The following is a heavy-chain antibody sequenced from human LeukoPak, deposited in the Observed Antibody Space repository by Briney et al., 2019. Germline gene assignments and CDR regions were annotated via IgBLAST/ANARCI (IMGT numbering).Heavy chain of an antibody. V-gene: IGHV4-38-2*01. CDR3: ARLGCTNGVCRPFDY. Sequence: SETLSLTCAVSGYSISSGYYWGRIRQPPGKGLEWIGSIYHSGSTYYNPSLKSRVTISVDTSKNQFSLKLSSVTAADTAVYYCARLGCTNGVCRPFDYWGQGTLVTVSS. J-gene: IGHJ4*02. CDR2: IYHSGST. CDR1: GYSISSGYY. D-gene: IGHD2-8*01.